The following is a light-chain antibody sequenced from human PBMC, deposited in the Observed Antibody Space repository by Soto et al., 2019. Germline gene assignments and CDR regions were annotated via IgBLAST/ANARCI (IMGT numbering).Light chain of an antibody. J-gene: IGKJ5*01. V-gene: IGKV1-39*01. CDR2: AAS. Sequence: SLTKSVGDRVTITCRASQSISSYLNWYQQKPGKAPKLLIYAASSLQSGVPSRFSGSGTGTDFTLTISSRQPEYVSTYDIPEEYISCSTCVPGKRLEIK. CDR1: QSISSY. CDR3: PEEYISCST.